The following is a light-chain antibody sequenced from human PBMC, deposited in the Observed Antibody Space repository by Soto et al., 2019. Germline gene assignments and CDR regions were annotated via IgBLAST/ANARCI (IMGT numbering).Light chain of an antibody. CDR2: GDN. V-gene: IGLV1-40*01. Sequence: QSVLTQPPSVSGAPRRRVTISCTGSSSNIGAGYGVHWYQQLPGTAPKLLIYGDNNRPSGVPDRFSGSKSGTSVSLAITGLQAEDEADYYCQSYDSSLSGYVFGTGTKLTVL. CDR3: QSYDSSLSGYV. J-gene: IGLJ1*01. CDR1: SSNIGAGYG.